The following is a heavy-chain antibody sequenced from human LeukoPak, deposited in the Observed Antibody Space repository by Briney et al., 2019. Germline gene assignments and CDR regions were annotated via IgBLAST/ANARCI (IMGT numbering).Heavy chain of an antibody. Sequence: PSETLSLTCTVSGGSISNYYWIWIRQPAGKGLEWIGRIYTSGSTNYNPSLKSRVIISVDKSKNQFSLKLTSVTAADTAVYYCARLQLRHYSPTSCANEFDYWGQGTLVTVSS. CDR2: IYTSGST. V-gene: IGHV4-4*07. J-gene: IGHJ4*02. CDR1: GGSISNYY. CDR3: ARLQLRHYSPTSCANEFDY. D-gene: IGHD2-2*01.